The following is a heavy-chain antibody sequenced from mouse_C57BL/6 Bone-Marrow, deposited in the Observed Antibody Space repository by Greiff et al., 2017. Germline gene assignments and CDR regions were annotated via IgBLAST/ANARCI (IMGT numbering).Heavy chain of an antibody. CDR3: ASSYYPPWFAY. Sequence: VQVVESGAELAKPGASVKLSCKASGYTFTSYWMHWVKQRPGQGLEWIGYINPSSGYTKYNQKFKDKATLTADKSSSTAYMQLRSLTYEDSAVYYCASSYYPPWFAYWGQGTLVTVSA. CDR1: GYTFTSYW. D-gene: IGHD2-12*01. CDR2: INPSSGYT. V-gene: IGHV1-7*01. J-gene: IGHJ3*01.